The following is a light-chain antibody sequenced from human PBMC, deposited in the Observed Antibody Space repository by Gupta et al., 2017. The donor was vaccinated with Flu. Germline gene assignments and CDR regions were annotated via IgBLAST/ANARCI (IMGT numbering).Light chain of an antibody. CDR2: GAS. CDR3: QQYDDWPPLT. Sequence: EIVMTQSPATLSVSPGERAPLSCRASQSVSSNLVWYQQKPGQAPRLLIYGASSRAPGIPARFSGGGSGTEFTLTISSLQPEDFAVYYCQQYDDWPPLTFGGGTKVEIK. CDR1: QSVSSN. J-gene: IGKJ4*01. V-gene: IGKV3-15*01.